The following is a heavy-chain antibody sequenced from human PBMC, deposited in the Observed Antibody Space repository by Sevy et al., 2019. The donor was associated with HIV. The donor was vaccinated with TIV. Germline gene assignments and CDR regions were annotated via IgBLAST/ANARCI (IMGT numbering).Heavy chain of an antibody. CDR2: FDPEDDEK. V-gene: IGHV1-24*01. Sequence: ASVKVSCKVSGYTLTELSMHWVRQAPGKGLEWMGTFDPEDDEKIYAQKFQGRVTMTEDTSTDTAYMELSRLRSEDTAVYYCATTEDYYDTSGYPFDSWGQGTLVTVSS. CDR1: GYTLTELS. CDR3: ATTEDYYDTSGYPFDS. J-gene: IGHJ4*02. D-gene: IGHD3-22*01.